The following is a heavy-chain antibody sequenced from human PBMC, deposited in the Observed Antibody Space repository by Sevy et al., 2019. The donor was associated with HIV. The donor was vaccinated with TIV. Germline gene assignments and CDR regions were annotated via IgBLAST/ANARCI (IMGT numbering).Heavy chain of an antibody. CDR2: IKQDGSEK. J-gene: IGHJ4*02. CDR3: ARLKDDSSGYTFGY. Sequence: GGSLRLSCAASGFTFSRYWMSWVRQAPGKGLEWVANIKQDGSEKYYVDSVKGRFTSSRDNAKNSLYLQMNSLRAEDTAVYYWARLKDDSSGYTFGYWGQGTLVTVSS. D-gene: IGHD3-22*01. V-gene: IGHV3-7*03. CDR1: GFTFSRYW.